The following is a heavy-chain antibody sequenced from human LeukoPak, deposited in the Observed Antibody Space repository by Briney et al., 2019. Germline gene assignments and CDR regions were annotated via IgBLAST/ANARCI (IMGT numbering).Heavy chain of an antibody. J-gene: IGHJ4*02. Sequence: ASVKVSCKASGYTFTSYYMHWVRQAPGQGLEWMGMINPGGGSTSYAQKFQGRVTMTRDTSTTTVYMELSSLRSEETAVYYCAGDGYFHNLMYDLDYWGQGTLVTVSS. CDR3: AGDGYFHNLMYDLDY. D-gene: IGHD2/OR15-2a*01. CDR1: GYTFTSYY. V-gene: IGHV1-46*01. CDR2: INPGGGST.